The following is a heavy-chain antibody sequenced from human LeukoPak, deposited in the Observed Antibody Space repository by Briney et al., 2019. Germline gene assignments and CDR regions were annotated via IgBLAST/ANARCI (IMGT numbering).Heavy chain of an antibody. D-gene: IGHD1-7*01. CDR2: ISGSGGST. V-gene: IGHV3-23*01. J-gene: IGHJ4*02. CDR3: AKSLRNWNYVPFLGY. Sequence: GGSLRLSCAASGFTFSSYAMSWVRQAPGKGLEWVSAISGSGGSTYYADSVKGRFTISRDNSKNTLYLQMNSLRAEDTAVDYCAKSLRNWNYVPFLGYWGQGTLVTVSS. CDR1: GFTFSSYA.